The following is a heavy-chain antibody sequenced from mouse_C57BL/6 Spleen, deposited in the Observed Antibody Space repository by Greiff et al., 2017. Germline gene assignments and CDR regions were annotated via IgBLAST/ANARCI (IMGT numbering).Heavy chain of an antibody. D-gene: IGHD1-1*01. Sequence: VQLQQSGTVLARPGASVKMSCKTSGYTFTSYWMHWVKQRPGQGLEWIGAIYPGNSDTSYNQKFKGKAKLTAVTSASTAYMELSSLTNEDSAVYYCTRPTPTVVAKDWYFDVWGTGTTVTVSS. CDR1: GYTFTSYW. CDR2: IYPGNSDT. J-gene: IGHJ1*03. V-gene: IGHV1-5*01. CDR3: TRPTPTVVAKDWYFDV.